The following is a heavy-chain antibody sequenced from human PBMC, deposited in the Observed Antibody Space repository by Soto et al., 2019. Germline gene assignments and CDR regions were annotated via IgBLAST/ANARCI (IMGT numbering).Heavy chain of an antibody. J-gene: IGHJ4*02. CDR1: GFTFSSYW. V-gene: IGHV3-74*01. CDR2: INSDGSST. D-gene: IGHD6-19*01. Sequence: EVQLVESGGGLVQPGGSLRLSCAASGFTFSSYWMHWVRQAPGKGLVWVSRINSDGSSTSYADSVKGRFTISRDNAKNTLYLQMNSLRSEDTAVYYCAVAVAGPTAIGYWGQGTLVTVSS. CDR3: AVAVAGPTAIGY.